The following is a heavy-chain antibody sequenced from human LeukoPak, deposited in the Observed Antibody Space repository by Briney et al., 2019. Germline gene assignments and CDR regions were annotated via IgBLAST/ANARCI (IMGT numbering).Heavy chain of an antibody. D-gene: IGHD1-26*01. CDR3: ARGKSGSYNLAIDY. Sequence: SETLSLTCAVSGGSISSSNWWSWVRQPPGKGLEWIGEIYHSGSTNYNPSLKSRVTISVDKSKNQFSLKLSSVTAADTAVYYCARGKSGSYNLAIDYWGQGTLVTVSS. CDR1: GGSISSSNW. J-gene: IGHJ4*02. CDR2: IYHSGST. V-gene: IGHV4-4*02.